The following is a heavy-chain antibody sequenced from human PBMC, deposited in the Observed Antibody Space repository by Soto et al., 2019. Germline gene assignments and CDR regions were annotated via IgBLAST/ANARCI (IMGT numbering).Heavy chain of an antibody. J-gene: IGHJ5*02. CDR1: GGTFSSYA. D-gene: IGHD3-22*01. CDR2: IIPIFGTA. Sequence: ASVTVSCKASGGTFSSYAISWVRQAPGQGLEWMGGIIPIFGTANYAQKFQGRVTITADESTSTAYMELSSLRSEDTAVYYCARVGDYSSGYWFDPWGQGTLVTVSS. CDR3: ARVGDYSSGYWFDP. V-gene: IGHV1-69*13.